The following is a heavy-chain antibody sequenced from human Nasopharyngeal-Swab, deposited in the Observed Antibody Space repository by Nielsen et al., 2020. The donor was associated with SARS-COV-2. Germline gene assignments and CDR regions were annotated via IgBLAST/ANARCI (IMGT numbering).Heavy chain of an antibody. Sequence: GESLKISCQGSGYSFTSYWIGWVRQMPGKGLEWMGIIYPGDSDTRYSPSFQGQVTISADKSISTAYLQWSSLKASDTAMYYCARRGAFSCLRSSYFDYWGQGTLVTVSS. V-gene: IGHV5-51*01. CDR3: ARRGAFSCLRSSYFDY. D-gene: IGHD5/OR15-5a*01. CDR1: GYSFTSYW. CDR2: IYPGDSDT. J-gene: IGHJ4*02.